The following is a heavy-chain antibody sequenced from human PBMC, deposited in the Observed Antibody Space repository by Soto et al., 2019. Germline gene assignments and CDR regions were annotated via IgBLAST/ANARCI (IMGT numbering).Heavy chain of an antibody. CDR1: GGSFSGYY. Sequence: PSETLSLTCAVYGGSFSGYYWSWIRQPPGKGLEWIGEINHSGSTNYNPSLKSRVTISVDTSKNQFSLKLSSVTAADTAVYYCARGRYNWNVYNWFDPWGQGTLVTVSS. J-gene: IGHJ5*02. V-gene: IGHV4-34*01. CDR2: INHSGST. D-gene: IGHD1-1*01. CDR3: ARGRYNWNVYNWFDP.